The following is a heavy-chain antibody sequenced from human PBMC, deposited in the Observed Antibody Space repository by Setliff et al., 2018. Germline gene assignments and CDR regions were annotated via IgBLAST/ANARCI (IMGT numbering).Heavy chain of an antibody. V-gene: IGHV4-39*07. CDR2: TYYSGST. CDR1: GASVSGNSYY. D-gene: IGHD3-22*01. J-gene: IGHJ4*02. CDR3: ARAPRYFDPTGSYFDF. Sequence: SETLSLTCTVSGASVSGNSYYWGWIRQPPGKGLEWIASTYYSGSTYYNPSLKSRVTISVDTSKNQFSLKLTSVTAADTAVYYCARAPRYFDPTGSYFDFWGQGALVTVSS.